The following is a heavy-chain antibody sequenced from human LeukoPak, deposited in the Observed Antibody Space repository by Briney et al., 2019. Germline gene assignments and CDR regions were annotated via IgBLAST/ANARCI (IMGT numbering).Heavy chain of an antibody. V-gene: IGHV2-5*02. J-gene: IGHJ3*02. Sequence: SGPTLVKPTQTLTLTCTFSGFSLSTSGVGVGWIRQAPGKALEWLALIYWDGDDRYSPSLKSRLTITKDTSKNQVVLTMTNVDPVDTATYYCARPYYYGSGYYASAFDIWGQGTMVTVSS. CDR1: GFSLSTSGVG. CDR2: IYWDGDD. D-gene: IGHD3-10*01. CDR3: ARPYYYGSGYYASAFDI.